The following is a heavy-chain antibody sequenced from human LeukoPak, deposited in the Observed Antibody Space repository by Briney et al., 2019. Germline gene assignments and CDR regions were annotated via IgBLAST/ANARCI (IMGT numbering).Heavy chain of an antibody. D-gene: IGHD5-24*01. Sequence: KPSETVSLTYTVSGGSISSYYWRWIRQPPGKGLEWIGYIYYSGGTNYNPPLKSRVTISVDTSKKQLSLKVTSVTAADTAVYYCARQAMATANQHFDHWGQGTLVTVSS. CDR2: IYYSGGT. V-gene: IGHV4-59*08. CDR1: GGSISSYY. J-gene: IGHJ4*02. CDR3: ARQAMATANQHFDH.